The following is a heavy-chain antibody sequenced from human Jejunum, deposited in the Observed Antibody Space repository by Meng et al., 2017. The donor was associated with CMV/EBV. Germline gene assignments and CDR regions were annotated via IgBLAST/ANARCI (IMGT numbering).Heavy chain of an antibody. CDR1: GFTFSYNA. CDR3: ARRGQNSGDYYFDY. CDR2: VWDTGGAR. D-gene: IGHD1-26*01. V-gene: IGHV3-23*01. J-gene: IGHJ4*02. Sequence: GFTFSYNAMTWVRQAPGKGLECVSVVWDTGGARFYGDSVRGRCSISRDSSKNTVLLQMNRRRADDKAVYYCARRGQNSGDYYFDYWGQGTLVTVSS.